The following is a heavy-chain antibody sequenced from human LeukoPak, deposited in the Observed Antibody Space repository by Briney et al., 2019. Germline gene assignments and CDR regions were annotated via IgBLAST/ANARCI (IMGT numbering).Heavy chain of an antibody. CDR2: MNPNSGNT. V-gene: IGHV1-8*01. J-gene: IGHJ6*03. Sequence: ASVEVSCKASGYTFTSYDINWVRQATGQGLEWMGWMNPNSGNTGYAQKFRGRVTMTRNTSISTAYMELSSLRSEDTAVYYCARAVAKRHYYYYYYRDVWGKGTTVTVSS. CDR1: GYTFTSYD. CDR3: ARAVAKRHYYYYYYRDV. D-gene: IGHD5-24*01.